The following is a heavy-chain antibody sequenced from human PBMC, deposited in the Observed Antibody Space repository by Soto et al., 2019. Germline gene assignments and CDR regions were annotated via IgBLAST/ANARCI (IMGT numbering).Heavy chain of an antibody. J-gene: IGHJ4*02. V-gene: IGHV2-5*01. CDR3: AHRPSSGWEPLFDY. Sequence: GSGPTLVNPTQTLTLTCTFSGFSLSTSGVGVGWIRQPPGKALEWLALIYWNDDKRYSPSLKSRLTITKDTSKNQVVLTMTNMDPVDTATYYCAHRPSSGWEPLFDYWGQGTLVTVSS. CDR2: IYWNDDK. D-gene: IGHD6-19*01. CDR1: GFSLSTSGVG.